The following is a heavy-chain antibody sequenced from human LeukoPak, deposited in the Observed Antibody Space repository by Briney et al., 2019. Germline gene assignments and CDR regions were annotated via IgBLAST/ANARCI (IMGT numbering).Heavy chain of an antibody. J-gene: IGHJ5*02. CDR1: RYTFTSYG. CDR2: ISAYNGNT. Sequence: ASVKVSCKASRYTFTSYGISWVRQAPGQGLEWMGWISAYNGNTNYAQKLQGRVTMTTDTSTSTAYMELRSLRSDDTAVYYCARLDIVVVPAAMESWFDPWGQGTLVTVSS. CDR3: ARLDIVVVPAAMESWFDP. V-gene: IGHV1-18*01. D-gene: IGHD2-2*03.